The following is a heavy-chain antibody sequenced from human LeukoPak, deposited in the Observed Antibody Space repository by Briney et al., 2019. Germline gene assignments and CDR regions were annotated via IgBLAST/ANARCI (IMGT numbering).Heavy chain of an antibody. CDR3: AADQRYALDY. D-gene: IGHD3-9*01. CDR1: GFSFTDYP. J-gene: IGHJ4*02. CDR2: IRTTAEGAKYA. Sequence: GGSLRLSCATSGFSFTDYPMNWVRQAPGKGLEWISNIRTTAEGAKYAYYADSVKGRVTISRDDGKNTLYLHMNSLRDDDTAVYYCAADQRYALDYWGQGILVTVSS. V-gene: IGHV3-48*02.